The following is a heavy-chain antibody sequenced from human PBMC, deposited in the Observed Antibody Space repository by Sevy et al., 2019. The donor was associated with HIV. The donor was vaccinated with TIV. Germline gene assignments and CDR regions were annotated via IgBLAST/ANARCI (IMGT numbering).Heavy chain of an antibody. J-gene: IGHJ3*02. CDR3: ARGSNPGQAASDI. CDR1: GFTLSSHS. CDR2: IRGDDENK. D-gene: IGHD1-26*01. Sequence: GGSLRLSCAVSGFTLSSHSMNWVRQAPGKGLEWLSHIRGDDENKYYADSVQGRFTISRDDDSNSVHLQMNSLRDEDTAVYYCARGSNPGQAASDIWGQGTVVTVSS. V-gene: IGHV3-48*02.